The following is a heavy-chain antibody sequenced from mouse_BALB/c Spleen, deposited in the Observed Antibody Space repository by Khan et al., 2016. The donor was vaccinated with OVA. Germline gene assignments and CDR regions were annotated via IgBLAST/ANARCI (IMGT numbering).Heavy chain of an antibody. CDR3: ARFNYYGCTFSY. Sequence: EVQLQESGPDLVKPSQSLSLTCTVTGYSITSGYRWHWMRKFPGSRQEWMDYIHYSGSTKYNPNLKSRITITGDTSKNKFFLQLNTVTPEDTATYFCARFNYYGCTFSYWGQGTLVTVSA. D-gene: IGHD1-1*01. J-gene: IGHJ3*01. CDR1: GYSITSGYR. CDR2: IHYSGST. V-gene: IGHV3-1*02.